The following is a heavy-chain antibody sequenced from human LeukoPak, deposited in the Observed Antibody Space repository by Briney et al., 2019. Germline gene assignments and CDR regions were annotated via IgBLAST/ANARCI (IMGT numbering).Heavy chain of an antibody. CDR2: ISAYNGNT. Sequence: ASVKVSCKASGYTFSNYGISWVRQAPGQGLEWMGWISAYNGNTNYAQKLQGRVTMSTDTSTSTAYMELRSLRSDDTAVYYCARERPSSSALDYWGQGTLVTVSS. V-gene: IGHV1-18*01. D-gene: IGHD2-2*01. CDR1: GYTFSNYG. J-gene: IGHJ4*02. CDR3: ARERPSSSALDY.